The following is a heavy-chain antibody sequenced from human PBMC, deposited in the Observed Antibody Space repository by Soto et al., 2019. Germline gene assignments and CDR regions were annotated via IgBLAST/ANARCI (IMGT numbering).Heavy chain of an antibody. J-gene: IGHJ4*02. CDR3: ARSSGYYFFYFDY. D-gene: IGHD3-22*01. Sequence: SVKVSCKASGGTSSSYAISWVRQAPGQGLEWMGGIIPIFGTANYAQKFQGRVTITADESTSTAYMELSSLRSEDTAVYYCARSSGYYFFYFDYWGQGTLVTVSS. CDR2: IIPIFGTA. V-gene: IGHV1-69*13. CDR1: GGTSSSYA.